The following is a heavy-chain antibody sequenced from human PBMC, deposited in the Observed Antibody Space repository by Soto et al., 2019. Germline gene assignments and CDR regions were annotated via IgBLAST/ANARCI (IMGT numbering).Heavy chain of an antibody. D-gene: IGHD3-16*01. V-gene: IGHV3-66*01. CDR2: IYSGVTT. Sequence: EVQLVDSGGGLVQPGGSLRLSCAASGITVSTNYMSWVRQAPGMGLEWVSVIYSGVTTHYADSVKGRFTISRDNSRNTLYLHMSSLRAEDTAVYYCARGHWVSAYGAGAYFDYLGQGTLVTVSS. CDR3: ARGHWVSAYGAGAYFDY. J-gene: IGHJ4*02. CDR1: GITVSTNY.